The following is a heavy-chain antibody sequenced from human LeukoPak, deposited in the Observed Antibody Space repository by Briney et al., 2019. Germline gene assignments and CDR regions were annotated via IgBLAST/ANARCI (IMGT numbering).Heavy chain of an antibody. J-gene: IGHJ4*02. CDR2: ISSSSSYI. CDR1: GFTFSSYS. Sequence: GGSLRLSCAASGFTFSSYSMNWVRQAPGKGLEWVSSISSSSSYIYYADSVKGRLTISRDNAKNSLYLQMNSLRAEDTAVYYCASRGYYYDSSGYFNFDYWGQGTLVTVSS. CDR3: ASRGYYYDSSGYFNFDY. V-gene: IGHV3-21*01. D-gene: IGHD3-22*01.